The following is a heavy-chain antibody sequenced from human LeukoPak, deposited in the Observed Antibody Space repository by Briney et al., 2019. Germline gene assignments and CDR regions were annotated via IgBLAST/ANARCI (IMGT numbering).Heavy chain of an antibody. CDR2: IIPIFGTA. CDR3: ARSSEWELLPNYYYYYGMDV. D-gene: IGHD1-26*01. CDR1: GGTFSSYA. J-gene: IGHJ6*02. V-gene: IGHV1-69*13. Sequence: SVKISCKASGGTFSSYAISWVRQAPGQGLEWMGGIIPIFGTANYAQKFQGRVTITADESTSTAYMELSSLRSEDTAVYYCARSSEWELLPNYYYYYGMDVWGQGTTVTVSS.